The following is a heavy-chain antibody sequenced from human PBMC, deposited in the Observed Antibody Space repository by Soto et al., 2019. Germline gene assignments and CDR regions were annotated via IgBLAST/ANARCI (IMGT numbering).Heavy chain of an antibody. D-gene: IGHD6-19*01. J-gene: IGHJ6*02. V-gene: IGHV3-23*01. Sequence: GGSLRLSCAASGFTFSSNVMSWVRQAPGKGLEWVSVISGSGGSTYYADSVRGRFTISRDNSKNTLYLQMNSLRAEDTAVYYCAKIGGWVSGMDVWGQGTTVTVSS. CDR1: GFTFSSNV. CDR3: AKIGGWVSGMDV. CDR2: ISGSGGST.